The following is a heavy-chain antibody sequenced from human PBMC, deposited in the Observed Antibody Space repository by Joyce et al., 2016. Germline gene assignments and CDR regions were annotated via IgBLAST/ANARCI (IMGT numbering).Heavy chain of an antibody. V-gene: IGHV1-69*08. Sequence: QAHLVQSGAEVRKPGASVTVSCKASGGTFRSYTVNWVRQAPGQGPEWMGRIIPILDMTNYAQMFQGRLTISADTSTGTVYMELSSLRSDDTAIYYCARDLEVGASIGMDVWGQGTTVTVSS. CDR1: GGTFRSYT. CDR3: ARDLEVGASIGMDV. J-gene: IGHJ6*02. CDR2: IIPILDMT. D-gene: IGHD1-26*01.